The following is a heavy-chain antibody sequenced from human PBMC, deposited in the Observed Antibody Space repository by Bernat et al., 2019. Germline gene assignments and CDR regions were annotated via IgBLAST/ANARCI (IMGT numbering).Heavy chain of an antibody. CDR2: IWYDGSNE. D-gene: IGHD1-26*01. Sequence: QVHLVESGGGVVQPGRSLRLSCAASEFTFSSYVMHWVRQAPGKGLEWVAVIWYDGSNEYYADSVKGRFTRSRDNYENTLYLQVNSLRAEDTGVYYCAREVGMGRFDYWGQGTLVTVSS. CDR3: AREVGMGRFDY. CDR1: EFTFSSYV. V-gene: IGHV3-33*01. J-gene: IGHJ4*02.